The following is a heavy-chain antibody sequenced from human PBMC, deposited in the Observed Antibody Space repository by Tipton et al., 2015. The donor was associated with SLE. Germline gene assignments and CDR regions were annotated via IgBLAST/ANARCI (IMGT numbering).Heavy chain of an antibody. V-gene: IGHV3-11*04. CDR3: ARETISGVAFDH. Sequence: GSLRLSCAASGFTFSDYYMSWIRQAPGKGLEWVSAISGSGGSTIYYADSVKGRFTISRDNAKNSLFLQMNSLRDEDTALYYCARETISGVAFDHWGQGTLVTVSS. J-gene: IGHJ4*02. CDR2: ISGSGGSTI. D-gene: IGHD3-3*01. CDR1: GFTFSDYY.